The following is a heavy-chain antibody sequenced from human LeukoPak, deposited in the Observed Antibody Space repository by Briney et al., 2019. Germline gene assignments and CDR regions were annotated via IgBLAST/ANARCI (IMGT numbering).Heavy chain of an antibody. D-gene: IGHD3-22*01. V-gene: IGHV3-21*01. Sequence: GGSLRLSCAASGFTFSSYSMNWVRQAPGKGLEWVSSISSSSSYIYYADSVKGRFTISRDNAKNSLYLQMNSLRAEDTAVYYCARWYYYDSSGYYYFDYWGQGTLVTVSS. CDR1: GFTFSSYS. CDR2: ISSSSSYI. J-gene: IGHJ4*02. CDR3: ARWYYYDSSGYYYFDY.